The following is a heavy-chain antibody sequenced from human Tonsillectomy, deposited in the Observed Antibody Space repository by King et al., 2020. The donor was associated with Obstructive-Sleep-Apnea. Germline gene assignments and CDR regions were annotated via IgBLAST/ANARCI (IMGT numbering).Heavy chain of an antibody. CDR1: GYSFISYW. CDR3: ARHGETYYYDSSGYYGPWSWYFDL. J-gene: IGHJ2*01. V-gene: IGHV5-51*01. Sequence: VQLVESGAEVKKPGESLKISCKGSGYSFISYWIAWVRQMPGKGLEWMGIIYPGDSDTRYSPSFQGQVTISADKSISTAYLQWGSLKASDTAMYYCARHGETYYYDSSGYYGPWSWYFDLWGRGTLVTVSS. CDR2: IYPGDSDT. D-gene: IGHD3-22*01.